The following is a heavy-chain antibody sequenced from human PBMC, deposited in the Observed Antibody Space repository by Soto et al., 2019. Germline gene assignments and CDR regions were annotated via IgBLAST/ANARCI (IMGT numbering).Heavy chain of an antibody. Sequence: TSETLSLTCTVSGGSISSGDYYWSWIRQPPGKGLEWIGYIYYSGSTYYNPSLKSRVTISVDTSKNQFSLKLSSVTAADTAVYYCAGYDSSGYYGGGAFDIWGQGTMVTVSS. D-gene: IGHD3-22*01. CDR3: AGYDSSGYYGGGAFDI. V-gene: IGHV4-30-4*01. CDR2: IYYSGST. CDR1: GGSISSGDYY. J-gene: IGHJ3*02.